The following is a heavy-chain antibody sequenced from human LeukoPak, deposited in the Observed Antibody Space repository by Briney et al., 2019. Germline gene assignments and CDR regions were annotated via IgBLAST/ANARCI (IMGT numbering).Heavy chain of an antibody. V-gene: IGHV3-48*03. CDR1: GFTFNSYE. Sequence: GGSLRLSCAASGFTFNSYEMNWVRQAPGKGLEWVSYISSSGSTIYYADSVKGRFTISRDNAKNSLYLQMNSLRAEDTAVYYCATDGGPEYSSSWYLYWGQGTLVTVSS. CDR2: ISSSGSTI. D-gene: IGHD6-13*01. CDR3: ATDGGPEYSSSWYLY. J-gene: IGHJ4*02.